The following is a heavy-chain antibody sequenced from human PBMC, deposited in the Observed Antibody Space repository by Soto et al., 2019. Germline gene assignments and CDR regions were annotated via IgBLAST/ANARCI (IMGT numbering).Heavy chain of an antibody. J-gene: IGHJ4*02. V-gene: IGHV3-30*18. CDR3: AKGHRYNWNYFDY. D-gene: IGHD1-20*01. Sequence: GGSLRLSCAASGFTFSSYGMHWVRQAPGKGLEWVAVISYDGSNKYYADSVKGRFTISRDNSKNTLYLQMNSLRGEDTAVHYCAKGHRYNWNYFDYWGQGTLVTVSS. CDR2: ISYDGSNK. CDR1: GFTFSSYG.